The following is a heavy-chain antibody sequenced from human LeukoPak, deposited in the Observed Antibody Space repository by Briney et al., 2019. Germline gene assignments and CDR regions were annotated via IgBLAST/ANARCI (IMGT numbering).Heavy chain of an antibody. J-gene: IGHJ4*02. Sequence: KSGGSLRLSCAASGFTVSSNYMSWVRQAPGKGLEWVSAISGSGGSTYYADSVKGRFTISRDNSKNTLYLQMNSLRAEDTAVYYCAKSLYIVVVPAALDYWGQGTLVTVSS. V-gene: IGHV3-23*01. CDR2: ISGSGGST. CDR3: AKSLYIVVVPAALDY. D-gene: IGHD2-2*01. CDR1: GFTVSSNY.